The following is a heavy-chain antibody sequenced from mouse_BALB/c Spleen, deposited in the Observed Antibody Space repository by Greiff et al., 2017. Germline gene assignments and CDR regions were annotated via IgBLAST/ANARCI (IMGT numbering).Heavy chain of an antibody. J-gene: IGHJ4*01. CDR3: ARYGNYYAMDY. CDR1: GISITTGNYR. CDR2: IYYSGTI. Sequence: VQLQQSGPGLVKPSQTVSLTCTVTGISITTGNYRWSWIRQFPGNKLEWIGYIYYSGTITYNPSLTSRTTITRDTSKNQFFLEMNSLTAEDTATYDCARYGNYYAMDYWGQGTSVTVSS. V-gene: IGHV3-5*02. D-gene: IGHD2-1*01.